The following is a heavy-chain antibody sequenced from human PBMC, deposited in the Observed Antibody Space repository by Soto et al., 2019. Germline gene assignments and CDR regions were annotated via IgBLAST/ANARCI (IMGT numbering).Heavy chain of an antibody. CDR1: GGSLSDNY. D-gene: IGHD3-3*01. CDR3: ARGDSLSYDFWSVYYARKRDYCMDV. Sequence: SETLSLTCAVYGGSLSDNYWNWIRQPPGKGLEWIGEINHSGNTNYNPSLKSRVSMSVDTSKNQVSLKLRSVTAADTAVYYCARGDSLSYDFWSVYYARKRDYCMDVWGKGTTVNVAS. J-gene: IGHJ6*03. CDR2: INHSGNT. V-gene: IGHV4-34*01.